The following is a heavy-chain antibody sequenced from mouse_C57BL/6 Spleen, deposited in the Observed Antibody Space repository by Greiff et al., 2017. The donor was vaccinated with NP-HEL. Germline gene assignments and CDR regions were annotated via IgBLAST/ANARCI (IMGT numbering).Heavy chain of an antibody. CDR2: IDPEDGET. J-gene: IGHJ4*01. CDR1: GFNIKDYY. Sequence: EVQGVESGAELVKPGASVKLSCTASGFNIKDYYMHWVKQRTEQGLEWIGRIDPEDGETKYAPKFQGKATITADTSSNTAYLQLSSLTSEDTAVYYCEGTVVGDYYAMDYWGQGTSVTVSS. CDR3: EGTVVGDYYAMDY. D-gene: IGHD1-1*01. V-gene: IGHV14-2*01.